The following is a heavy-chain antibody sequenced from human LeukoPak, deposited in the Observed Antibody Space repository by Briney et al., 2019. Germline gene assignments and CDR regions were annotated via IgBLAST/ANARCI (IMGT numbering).Heavy chain of an antibody. V-gene: IGHV3-23*01. CDR1: GFTFSDYY. D-gene: IGHD3-10*01. CDR3: AKDRTLYGSGTPKRFDY. Sequence: GGSLRLSCAASGFTFSDYYMSWIRQAPGKGLEWVSAISGSGGSTYYADSVKGRFTISRDNSKNTLYLQMNSLRAEDTAVYYCAKDRTLYGSGTPKRFDYWGQGTLVTVSS. J-gene: IGHJ4*02. CDR2: ISGSGGST.